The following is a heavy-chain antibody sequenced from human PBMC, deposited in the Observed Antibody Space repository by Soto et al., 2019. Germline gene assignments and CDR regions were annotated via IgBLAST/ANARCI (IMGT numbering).Heavy chain of an antibody. CDR3: ARTPYSNYYYYGMDV. D-gene: IGHD4-4*01. CDR1: GFSLSTSGMC. Sequence: ESGPTLVNPAQTLTLTCTFSGFSLSTSGMCVSWIRQPPGKALEWLALIDWDDDKYYSTSLKTRLTISKDTSKNQVVLTMTNMDPVDTATYYCARTPYSNYYYYGMDVWGQGTTVTVSS. J-gene: IGHJ6*02. CDR2: IDWDDDK. V-gene: IGHV2-70*01.